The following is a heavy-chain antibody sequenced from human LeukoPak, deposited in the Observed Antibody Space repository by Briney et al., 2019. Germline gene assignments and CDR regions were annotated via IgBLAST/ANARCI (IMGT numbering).Heavy chain of an antibody. CDR3: AKTAGAHWGFDH. V-gene: IGHV3-23*01. J-gene: IGHJ4*02. D-gene: IGHD7-27*01. CDR1: GVTFGDYA. CDR2: VVGSGITT. Sequence: PGGSLRLSCATSGVTFGDYAMSWVRQAPGKGLEWVSIVVGSGITTFHADSVQGRFTISRDNSKNTLYLQMNSLRAEDTAVYYCAKTAGAHWGFDHWGQGTLVTVSS.